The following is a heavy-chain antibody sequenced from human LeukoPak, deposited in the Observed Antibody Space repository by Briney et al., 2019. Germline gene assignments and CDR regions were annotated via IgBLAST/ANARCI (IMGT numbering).Heavy chain of an antibody. CDR1: GFSFSSFG. CDR3: VRDFGGARDY. J-gene: IGHJ4*02. D-gene: IGHD3-16*01. V-gene: IGHV3-30*02. Sequence: QPGGSLRLSCAESGFSFSSFGMHSVRQAPGTGREWVSFIRYDGSNKHYGDSAKGRFTISRDNSKNTLYMQMNSLRAEVTAVYYCVRDFGGARDYWGQGTLVTVSS. CDR2: IRYDGSNK.